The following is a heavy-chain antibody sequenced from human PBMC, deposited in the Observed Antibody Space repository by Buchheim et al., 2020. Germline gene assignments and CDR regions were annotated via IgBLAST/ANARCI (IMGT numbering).Heavy chain of an antibody. V-gene: IGHV3-23*01. J-gene: IGHJ2*01. CDR1: GFTFSSYA. Sequence: DVQLLESGGDLVQPGGSLRLSCEASGFTFSSYAMSWVRQAPGKGLEWVSAISGSGGSTYYADSVKGRFTISRDNSKKRPYLQMNSLRAGDTAVYYCAKFKQRWLATDGYFDLWGRGTL. CDR3: AKFKQRWLATDGYFDL. CDR2: ISGSGGST. D-gene: IGHD6-19*01.